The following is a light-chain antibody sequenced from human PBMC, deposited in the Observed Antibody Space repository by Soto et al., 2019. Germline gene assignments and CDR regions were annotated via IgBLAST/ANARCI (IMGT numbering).Light chain of an antibody. Sequence: QSVLTQPPSASGTPGQRVTISCSGSSSNIGSNTVNRYQQLPGTAPKLLIYSNNQRPSGVPDRFSGSKSGTSASLAISGLQPEDEADYYCAAWDDSLNGYGFGTGTKVTVL. V-gene: IGLV1-44*01. J-gene: IGLJ1*01. CDR3: AAWDDSLNGYG. CDR1: SSNIGSNT. CDR2: SNN.